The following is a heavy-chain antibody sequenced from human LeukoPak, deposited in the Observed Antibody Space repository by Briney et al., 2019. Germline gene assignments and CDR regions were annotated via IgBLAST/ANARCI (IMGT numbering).Heavy chain of an antibody. D-gene: IGHD5-18*01. Sequence: KLGGSLRLSCAASGFTFSDYYMTWIRQAPGKGLEWVSYISDSGSATNYADSVKGRFTISRDNAKNSLYLQMIGLRVDDTAVYYCARYGYGYGKPIDFWGQGILVTVSS. CDR1: GFTFSDYY. J-gene: IGHJ4*02. CDR3: ARYGYGYGKPIDF. CDR2: ISDSGSAT. V-gene: IGHV3-11*03.